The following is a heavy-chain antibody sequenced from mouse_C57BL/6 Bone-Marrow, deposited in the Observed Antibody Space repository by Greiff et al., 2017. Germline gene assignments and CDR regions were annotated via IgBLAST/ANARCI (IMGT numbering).Heavy chain of an antibody. Sequence: EVKLMESEGGLVQPGSSMKLSCTASGFTFSDYYMAWVRQVPEKGLEWVANINSDGSSTYYLDSLKSRFIISRDNAKNILDLQMSSLKSEDTATDYCAREFTTVVATDYAMDYWGQGTSVTVSS. CDR3: AREFTTVVATDYAMDY. V-gene: IGHV5-16*01. CDR1: GFTFSDYY. J-gene: IGHJ4*01. D-gene: IGHD1-1*01. CDR2: INSDGSST.